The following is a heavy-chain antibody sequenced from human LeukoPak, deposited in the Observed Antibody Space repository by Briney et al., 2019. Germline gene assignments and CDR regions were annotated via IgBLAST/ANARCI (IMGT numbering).Heavy chain of an antibody. CDR3: ARGYCSSTSCHPYSFDY. CDR2: IIPIFGTA. J-gene: IGHJ4*02. V-gene: IGHV1-69*05. Sequence: SVKVSCKASGGTFSSYAISWVRQAPGQGLEWMGGIIPIFGTANYAQKFQGRVTITTDESTSTAYMELSSLRSEDTAVYYCARGYCSSTSCHPYSFDYWGQGTLVTVSS. CDR1: GGTFSSYA. D-gene: IGHD2-2*01.